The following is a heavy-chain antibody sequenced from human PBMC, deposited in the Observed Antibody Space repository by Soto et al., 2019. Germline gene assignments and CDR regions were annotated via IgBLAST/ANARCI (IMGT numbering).Heavy chain of an antibody. CDR1: GYTFTVYY. V-gene: IGHV1-2*02. CDR3: ARDLAKGGVSAGFDY. D-gene: IGHD2-8*01. CDR2: INPKSGGT. J-gene: IGHJ4*02. Sequence: QVQLVQSGAEVKKPGASVNVSCKASGYTFTVYYMHWVRQAPGQGLEWMGWINPKSGGTMYRQKVQGRVTMTWDTSISTAYMALTRLRSDETAVYYCARDLAKGGVSAGFDYWGQGTLVTVSS.